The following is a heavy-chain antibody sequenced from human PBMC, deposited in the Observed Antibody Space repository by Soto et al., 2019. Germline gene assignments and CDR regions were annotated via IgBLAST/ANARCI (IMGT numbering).Heavy chain of an antibody. D-gene: IGHD6-19*01. Sequence: GGSLRLSCAASGFNFGVFGMHWVRQAPGKGLEWLSVLSYEGSEEYYADSVRGRFTISRDNSKNTLFLQMDSLRVDDTGVYYCALTRRSSLLEVAGPGFEYWGQGTLVTVSS. CDR2: LSYEGSEE. V-gene: IGHV3-30*03. CDR3: ALTRRSSLLEVAGPGFEY. J-gene: IGHJ4*02. CDR1: GFNFGVFG.